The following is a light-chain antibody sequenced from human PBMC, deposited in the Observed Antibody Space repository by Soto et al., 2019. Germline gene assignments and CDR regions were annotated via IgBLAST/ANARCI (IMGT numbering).Light chain of an antibody. CDR1: QSVGNN. V-gene: IGKV3-15*01. CDR2: GAS. Sequence: EILMTQSPATLSVSPGGRVTLSCRASQSVGNNLAWYQQKPGQAPRLLIYGASTRATGIPARFSGSGSGTEFTLTISGLNSEDFSVYYCQQHNDWPYTFGQGTRLEIK. J-gene: IGKJ5*01. CDR3: QQHNDWPYT.